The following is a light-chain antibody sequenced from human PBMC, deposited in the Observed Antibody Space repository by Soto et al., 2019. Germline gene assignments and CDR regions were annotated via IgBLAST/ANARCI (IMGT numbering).Light chain of an antibody. CDR1: QSVLYSSNNKNY. V-gene: IGKV4-1*01. CDR2: WAS. Sequence: DIVMTQSPDSLAVSLGERATINCKSSQSVLYSSNNKNYLAWYQQKPGQPPKLLIYWASTRESGVPDRFSGIASGTDFTLTISSLQAEDVAVYYCQQYYSTRTFGQGTKVEIK. CDR3: QQYYSTRT. J-gene: IGKJ1*01.